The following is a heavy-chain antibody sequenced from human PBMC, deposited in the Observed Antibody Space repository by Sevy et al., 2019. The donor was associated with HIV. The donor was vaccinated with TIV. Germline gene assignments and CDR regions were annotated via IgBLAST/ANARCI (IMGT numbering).Heavy chain of an antibody. CDR2: ISGSGGST. J-gene: IGHJ4*02. CDR3: AKDRERQLWFKEMATTFDY. CDR1: GFTFSSYA. V-gene: IGHV3-23*01. D-gene: IGHD5-18*01. Sequence: GGSLRLSCAASGFTFSSYAMSWVRQAPGKGLEWVSAISGSGGSTYYADSVKGRFTISRDNSKNTLYLQMNSLRAEDTAVYYCAKDRERQLWFKEMATTFDYWGQGTLVTVSS.